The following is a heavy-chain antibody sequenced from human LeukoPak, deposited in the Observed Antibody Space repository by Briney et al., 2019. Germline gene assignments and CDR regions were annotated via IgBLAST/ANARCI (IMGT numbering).Heavy chain of an antibody. CDR1: GFTFSSYG. Sequence: PGGSLRLSCAASGFTFSSYGMHWVRPAPGKGLEWVAVISYDGSNKYYADTVKGRFTISRDNSKNTLYLQMNSLGAEDAAVYYCAKDNPNFDYWGQGTLVTVSS. D-gene: IGHD1-14*01. CDR2: ISYDGSNK. V-gene: IGHV3-30*18. CDR3: AKDNPNFDY. J-gene: IGHJ4*02.